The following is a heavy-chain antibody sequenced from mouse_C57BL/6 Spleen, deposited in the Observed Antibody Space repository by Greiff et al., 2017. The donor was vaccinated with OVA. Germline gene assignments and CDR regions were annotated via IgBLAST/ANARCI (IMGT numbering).Heavy chain of an antibody. Sequence: VQLQQPGAELVKPGASVKVSCKASGYTFTSYWMHWVKQRPGQGLEWIGRIHPSDSDTNYNQKFKGKATLTVDKSSSTAYMQLSSLTSEDSAVYYCAIEGGYGYDVYYAMDYWGQGTSVTVSS. V-gene: IGHV1-74*01. D-gene: IGHD2-2*01. CDR3: AIEGGYGYDVYYAMDY. J-gene: IGHJ4*01. CDR2: IHPSDSDT. CDR1: GYTFTSYW.